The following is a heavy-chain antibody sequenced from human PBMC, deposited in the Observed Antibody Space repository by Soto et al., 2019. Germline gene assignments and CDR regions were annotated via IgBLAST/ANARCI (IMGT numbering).Heavy chain of an antibody. CDR1: GGSISSGDYY. J-gene: IGHJ4*02. CDR3: ARESRVGATPGY. Sequence: PSETLSLTCTVSGGSISSGDYYWSWIRQPPGKGLEWIGYIYYSGSTYYNPSLKSRVTISVDTSKNQFSLKLSSVTAADTAVYYCARESRVGATPGYWGQGTLVTVSS. V-gene: IGHV4-30-4*01. D-gene: IGHD1-26*01. CDR2: IYYSGST.